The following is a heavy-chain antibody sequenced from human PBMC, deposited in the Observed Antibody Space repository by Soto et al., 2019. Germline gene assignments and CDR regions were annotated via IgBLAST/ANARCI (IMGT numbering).Heavy chain of an antibody. Sequence: PGGSLRLSCAASGFPFSSYGMHWVRQAPGKGLEWVAVISYDGSNKYYADSVKGRFTISRDNSKNTLYLQMNSLRAEDTAVYYCAKGGHIVATPAADFDYWGQGTLVTVSS. D-gene: IGHD5-12*01. CDR1: GFPFSSYG. V-gene: IGHV3-30*18. CDR2: ISYDGSNK. J-gene: IGHJ4*02. CDR3: AKGGHIVATPAADFDY.